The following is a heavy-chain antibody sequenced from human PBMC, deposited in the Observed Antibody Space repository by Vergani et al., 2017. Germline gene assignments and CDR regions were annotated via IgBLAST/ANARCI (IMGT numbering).Heavy chain of an antibody. J-gene: IGHJ6*04. Sequence: EVQLVESGGGLVQPGGSLRLSCAASGFTVSSNYMSWVRQAPGKGLEWVSVSYSGGSTYYADSVKGRFTISRDNSKNTLYLQMNSLRAEDTAVYYCARAYCSSTSCHPYYYGMDVWGKGTTVTVSS. CDR1: GFTVSSNY. CDR3: ARAYCSSTSCHPYYYGMDV. D-gene: IGHD2-2*01. CDR2: SYSGGST. V-gene: IGHV3-66*02.